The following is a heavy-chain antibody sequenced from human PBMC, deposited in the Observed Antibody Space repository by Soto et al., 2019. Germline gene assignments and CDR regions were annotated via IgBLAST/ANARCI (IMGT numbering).Heavy chain of an antibody. CDR1: GITFSSYA. CDR3: ARVLNPIGDYYYYYGMDV. CDR2: IAYDGRNK. V-gene: IGHV3-30*04. Sequence: GGSLRLSCAASGITFSSYAMHWVRQAPGKGLEWVAVIAYDGRNKYYADSVKGRFTISRDNSKNTLYLQMNSLRAEDTAVYYCARVLNPIGDYYYYYGMDVWGQGTTVTVSS. J-gene: IGHJ6*02.